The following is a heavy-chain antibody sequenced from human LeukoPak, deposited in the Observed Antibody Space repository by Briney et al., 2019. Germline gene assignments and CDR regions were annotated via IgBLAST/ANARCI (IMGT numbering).Heavy chain of an antibody. CDR2: ISSSGSTI. D-gene: IGHD3-22*01. Sequence: GGSLRLSCAASGFTFSSYEMNWVRQAPGKGLEWVSYISSSGSTIYYADSVKGRFTISRDNSKNTLYLQMNSLRAEDTAVYYCAKEKVYYDSSGYYYVGLLRYWGQGTLVTVSS. V-gene: IGHV3-48*03. J-gene: IGHJ4*02. CDR3: AKEKVYYDSSGYYYVGLLRY. CDR1: GFTFSSYE.